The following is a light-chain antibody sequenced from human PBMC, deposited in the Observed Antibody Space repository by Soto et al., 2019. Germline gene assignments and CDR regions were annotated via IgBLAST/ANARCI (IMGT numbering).Light chain of an antibody. CDR3: SSYTSSSTLSV. CDR1: SSDVGGYNY. Sequence: QSALTQPASVSGSPGQSITISCTGTSSDVGGYNYVSWYQQHPGKAPKLMIYDVSNRPSGVSNRFSGSKSGNTASLTISGLQAEDEADYYCSSYTSSSTLSVFGGETKVTVL. CDR2: DVS. J-gene: IGLJ2*01. V-gene: IGLV2-14*01.